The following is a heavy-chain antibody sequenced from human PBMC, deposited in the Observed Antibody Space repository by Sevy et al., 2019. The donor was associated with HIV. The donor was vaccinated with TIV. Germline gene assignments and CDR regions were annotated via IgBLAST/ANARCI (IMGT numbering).Heavy chain of an antibody. Sequence: ASVKVSCKVSGHTLSEFAMHWVRLAPGKGLEWMGTFDPEDGKTLHAQKFQGRVTMTEDTSTDTAYMEVNNLRSEDTAVYYCATTKDYYDSSGYPFDYWGQGTLATVSS. CDR3: ATTKDYYDSSGYPFDY. CDR2: FDPEDGKT. V-gene: IGHV1-24*01. CDR1: GHTLSEFA. D-gene: IGHD3-22*01. J-gene: IGHJ4*02.